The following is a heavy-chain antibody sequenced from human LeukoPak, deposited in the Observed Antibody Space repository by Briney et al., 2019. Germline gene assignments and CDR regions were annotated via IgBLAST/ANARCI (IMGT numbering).Heavy chain of an antibody. CDR2: IGAAGDT. Sequence: PGGSLRLSCAASGLTLSTYDMHWVRQTTGAGLEWISAIGAAGDTYYSDSVQGRLTISRENGKNSLFLQMNSLRAGDTAMYFCARGHGIWSGSRLSNAFDIWGQGTMVTVSS. CDR3: ARGHGIWSGSRLSNAFDI. V-gene: IGHV3-13*04. J-gene: IGHJ3*02. CDR1: GLTLSTYD. D-gene: IGHD3-3*01.